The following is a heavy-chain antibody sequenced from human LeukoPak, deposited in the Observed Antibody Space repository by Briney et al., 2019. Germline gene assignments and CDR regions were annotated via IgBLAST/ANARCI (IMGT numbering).Heavy chain of an antibody. V-gene: IGHV3-48*02. J-gene: IGHJ4*02. CDR1: RFTFSSYG. D-gene: IGHD3-22*01. CDR2: ISDSTSSK. CDR3: ARDPYYYDSSGYYSTDY. Sequence: GGSLRLSCSASRFTFSSYGMNWVRQAPGKGLEWVSYISDSTSSKYYADSVKGRFTISRDNAKNSLYLQMNSLRDEDTAVYYCARDPYYYDSSGYYSTDYWGQGTLVTVSS.